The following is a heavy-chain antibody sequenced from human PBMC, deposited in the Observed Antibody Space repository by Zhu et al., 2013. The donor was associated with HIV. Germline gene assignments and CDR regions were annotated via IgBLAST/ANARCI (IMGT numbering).Heavy chain of an antibody. Sequence: QVQLVQSGTEVKMPGASVKVSCKASGYTFTRFGISWVRQAPGQGLEWMGWVSPKNGDTNYVQKFQDRVTMTTDTSTSTAYMELMSLTSDDTAVYYCATADEYSHSEGWGWFDPVGPGNPSHRPL. J-gene: IGHJ5*02. CDR3: ATADEYSHSEGWGWFDP. CDR1: GYTFTRFG. D-gene: IGHD3-16*01. CDR2: VSPKNGDT. V-gene: IGHV1-18*01.